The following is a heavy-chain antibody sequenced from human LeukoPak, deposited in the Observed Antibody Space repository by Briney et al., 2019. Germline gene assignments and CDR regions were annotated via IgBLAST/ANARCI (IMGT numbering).Heavy chain of an antibody. J-gene: IGHJ4*02. CDR2: ISSSSSYI. Sequence: GGSLRLSCAASGLTFSSYSMNWVRKAPGKGLEWVSSISSSSSYIYYADSVKGRFTISRDNAKNSLYLQMNSLRAEDTAVYYCARAPATNEWRCMDYWGQGTLVTVSS. CDR1: GLTFSSYS. D-gene: IGHD2-8*02. V-gene: IGHV3-21*01. CDR3: ARAPATNEWRCMDY.